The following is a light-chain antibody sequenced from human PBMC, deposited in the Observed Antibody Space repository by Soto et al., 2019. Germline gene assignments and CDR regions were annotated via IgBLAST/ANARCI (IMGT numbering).Light chain of an antibody. J-gene: IGKJ2*03. V-gene: IGKV2-28*01. CDR2: LGS. CDR1: QSLLQRNGYNY. CDR3: MQAPQNPPYS. Sequence: DVVMTQSPLSLSVTPGESASISCRSSQSLLQRNGYNYVDWFLQKPGQPPQLLIYLGSLRAVGVPDRFSGSGSGTDFTLKISRMEAEDVGVYYCMQAPQNPPYSFGQGTKVEIK.